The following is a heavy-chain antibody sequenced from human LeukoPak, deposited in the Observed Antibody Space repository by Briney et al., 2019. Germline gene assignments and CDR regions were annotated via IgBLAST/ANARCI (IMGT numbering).Heavy chain of an antibody. CDR2: ISGSGGST. D-gene: IGHD4-17*01. Sequence: GGSLRLSCAASGFTFSSFAMSWVRQAPGKGLEWVSTISGSGGSTSYADSVKGRFTISRDNSKNTLYLQMNSLRAEDTALYYCARTGPSYGDEDYWGQGTLVTVSS. CDR3: ARTGPSYGDEDY. J-gene: IGHJ4*02. CDR1: GFTFSSFA. V-gene: IGHV3-23*01.